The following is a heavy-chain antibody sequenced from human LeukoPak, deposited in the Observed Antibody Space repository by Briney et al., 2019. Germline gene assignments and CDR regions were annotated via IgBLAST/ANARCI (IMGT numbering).Heavy chain of an antibody. CDR1: GGSISSYY. CDR3: ARDRGTWNDDGFDY. Sequence: SETLSLTCTVSGGSISSYYRSWIRQPPGKGLEWIGYIYYSGSTNYNPSLKSRVTMSVDTSKNQFSLKLSSVTAADTAVYYCARDRGTWNDDGFDYWGQGTLVTASS. CDR2: IYYSGST. V-gene: IGHV4-59*12. D-gene: IGHD1-1*01. J-gene: IGHJ4*02.